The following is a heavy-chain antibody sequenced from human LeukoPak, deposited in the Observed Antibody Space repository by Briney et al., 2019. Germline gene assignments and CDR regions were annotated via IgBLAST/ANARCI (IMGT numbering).Heavy chain of an antibody. D-gene: IGHD2-2*01. J-gene: IGHJ6*03. CDR2: ISSSSSTI. CDR3: AGGCSSTSCPDVYYYYYYYMDV. Sequence: GGSLRLSCAASGFTFSSYSMNWVRQAPGKGLEWVSYISSSSSTIYYADSVKGRFTISRDNAKNSLYLQMNSLRAEDTAVYYCAGGCSSTSCPDVYYYYYYYMDVWGKGTTVTVSS. CDR1: GFTFSSYS. V-gene: IGHV3-48*01.